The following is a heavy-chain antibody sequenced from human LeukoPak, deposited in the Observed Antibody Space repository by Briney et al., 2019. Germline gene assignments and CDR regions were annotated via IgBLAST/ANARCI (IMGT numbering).Heavy chain of an antibody. Sequence: SETLSLTCTFSGGSISSYYWSWIRQPPGKGLEWIGYIYYSGSTNYNPSLKSRVTISVDTSKNQFSLKLSSVTAADTAVYYCARERADLYCSSTSCTYENWFDPWGQGTLVTVSS. CDR3: ARERADLYCSSTSCTYENWFDP. CDR1: GGSISSYY. CDR2: IYYSGST. J-gene: IGHJ5*02. V-gene: IGHV4-59*01. D-gene: IGHD2-2*01.